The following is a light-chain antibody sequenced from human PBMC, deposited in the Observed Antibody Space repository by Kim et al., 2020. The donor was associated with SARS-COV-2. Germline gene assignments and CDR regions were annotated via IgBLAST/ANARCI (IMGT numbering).Light chain of an antibody. J-gene: IGLJ3*02. V-gene: IGLV3-19*01. CDR3: NFRDSSGNWV. CDR2: GKN. CDR1: SLRSYY. Sequence: SSELTQDPAVSVALGQTVRITCQGDSLRSYYASWYQQKPGQAPVLVIYGKNNRPSGIPDRFPGSSSGNTASLTITGAQAEDEADYYCNFRDSSGNWVFGG.